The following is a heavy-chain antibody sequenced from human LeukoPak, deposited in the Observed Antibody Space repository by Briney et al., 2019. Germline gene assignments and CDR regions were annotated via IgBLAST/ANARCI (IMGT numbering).Heavy chain of an antibody. CDR2: IIPIFGTA. CDR1: GGTFSSYA. V-gene: IGHV1-69*05. Sequence: SVKVSCKASGGTFSSYAISWVRQAPGQGLEWMGGIIPIFGTANYAQKFQGRATITTDESTSTAYMELSSLRSEDTAVYYCASPYYYDSSGYFLYWGQGTLVTVSS. D-gene: IGHD3-22*01. CDR3: ASPYYYDSSGYFLY. J-gene: IGHJ4*02.